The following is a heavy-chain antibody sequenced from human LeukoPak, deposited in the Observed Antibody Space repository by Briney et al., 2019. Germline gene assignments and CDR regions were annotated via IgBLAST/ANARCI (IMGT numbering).Heavy chain of an antibody. J-gene: IGHJ4*02. V-gene: IGHV3-23*01. CDR2: TSGSGGST. CDR1: GFTFSSYA. D-gene: IGHD2-21*02. Sequence: GGSLRLSCAASGFTFSSYAMSWVRQAPGKGLEWVSATSGSGGSTYYADSVKGRFTISRDNSKDTLYLQMNSLRAEDTAVYYCAKDWVVTATFDYWGQGTLVTVSS. CDR3: AKDWVVTATFDY.